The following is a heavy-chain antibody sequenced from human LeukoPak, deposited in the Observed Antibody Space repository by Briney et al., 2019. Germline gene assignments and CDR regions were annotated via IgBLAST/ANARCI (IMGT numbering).Heavy chain of an antibody. CDR1: GGSISSITYY. Sequence: TPSETLSLTCTVSGGSISSITYYWGWIRQPPGKGREWVGHMYYRGNTFYNPSLKSRVTISVDTSKNQFSLKLRSVTAADTAVYYCARHLGYYYGSGSSWWFDPWGQGTLVTVSS. V-gene: IGHV4-39*07. CDR3: ARHLGYYYGSGSSWWFDP. J-gene: IGHJ5*02. D-gene: IGHD3-10*01. CDR2: MYYRGNT.